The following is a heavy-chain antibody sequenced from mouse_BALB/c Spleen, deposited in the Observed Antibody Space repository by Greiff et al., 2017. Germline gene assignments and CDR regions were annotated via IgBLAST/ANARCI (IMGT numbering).Heavy chain of an antibody. Sequence: DVQLVESGGGLVKPGGSLKLSCAASGFAFSSYDMSWVRQTPEKRLEWVAYISSGGGSTYYPDTVKGRYTISRDNAKNTLYLQMSSLTSEDTAMYYCARRGHCYVDYWGRGTTHTVST. CDR1: GFAFSSYD. CDR2: ISSGGGST. J-gene: IGHJ2*01. V-gene: IGHV5-12-1*01. CDR3: ARRGHCYVDY.